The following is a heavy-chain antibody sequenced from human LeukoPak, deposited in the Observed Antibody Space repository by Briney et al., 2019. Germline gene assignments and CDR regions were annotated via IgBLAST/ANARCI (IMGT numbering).Heavy chain of an antibody. D-gene: IGHD5/OR15-5a*01. CDR2: ISPDGSYT. Sequence: GATLRLSCAGSGFVFSDFYINWIRHSPGKGLEWLAYISPDGSYTTYGDSVKGRFVISRDNAKNSVSLQMNSLRVEDTAVYFCASDQVSGVFDYWGQGARVTVS. J-gene: IGHJ4*02. V-gene: IGHV3-11*05. CDR1: GFVFSDFY. CDR3: ASDQVSGVFDY.